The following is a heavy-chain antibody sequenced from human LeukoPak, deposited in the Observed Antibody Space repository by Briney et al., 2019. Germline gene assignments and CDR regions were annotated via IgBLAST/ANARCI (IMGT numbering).Heavy chain of an antibody. J-gene: IGHJ4*02. CDR3: ARSPDILTGENFDY. CDR1: GYTSTGYY. D-gene: IGHD3-9*01. Sequence: GASVKVSCKASGYTSTGYYMHWVRQAPGQGLEWMGWINLNSGGTNYAQKFQGRVTMTRDTSISTAYMELSRLRSGDTAVYYCARSPDILTGENFDYWGQGTLVTVSS. V-gene: IGHV1-2*02. CDR2: INLNSGGT.